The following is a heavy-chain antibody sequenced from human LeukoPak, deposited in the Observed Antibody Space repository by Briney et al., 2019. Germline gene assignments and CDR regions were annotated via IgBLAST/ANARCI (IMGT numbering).Heavy chain of an antibody. Sequence: PGGSLRLSCAASGLTFNSYWMHWVRQVAGKGLVWVARINGDASNTTYADSVKGRFTISRDNAKNTLYLQMNSVRVDDTAVYYNWFDPWGQGSLVTVSS. V-gene: IGHV3-74*03. CDR3: WFDP. CDR1: GLTFNSYW. J-gene: IGHJ5*02. CDR2: INGDASNT.